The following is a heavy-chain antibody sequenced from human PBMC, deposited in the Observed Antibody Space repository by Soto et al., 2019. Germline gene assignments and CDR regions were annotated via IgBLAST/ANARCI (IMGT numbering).Heavy chain of an antibody. CDR1: GFTFSSYG. CDR2: ISYDGSNK. V-gene: IGHV3-30*18. D-gene: IGHD3-10*01. CDR3: AKDQARITYYYGSGSYSYYYYGMDV. J-gene: IGHJ6*02. Sequence: LRLSCAASGFTFSSYGMHWVRQAPGKGLEWVAVISYDGSNKYYADSVKGRFTISRDNSKNTLYLQMNSLRAEDTAVYYCAKDQARITYYYGSGSYSYYYYGMDVWGQGTTVTVS.